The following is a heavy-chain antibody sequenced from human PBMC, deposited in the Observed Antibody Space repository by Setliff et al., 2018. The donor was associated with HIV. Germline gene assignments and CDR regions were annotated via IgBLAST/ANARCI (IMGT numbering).Heavy chain of an antibody. CDR1: GYNFINYG. CDR3: SRDGAIGPDF. CDR2: ISVFNGDT. V-gene: IGHV1-18*01. J-gene: IGHJ4*02. D-gene: IGHD1-26*01. Sequence: ASVKVSCKASGYNFINYGMSGVRQAAGQGLEWMGWISVFNGDTTYAQNLQGRFTMTSDTSTTTAYMELRNLRSDATAVYYLSRDGAIGPDFWGQGTLVTGSA.